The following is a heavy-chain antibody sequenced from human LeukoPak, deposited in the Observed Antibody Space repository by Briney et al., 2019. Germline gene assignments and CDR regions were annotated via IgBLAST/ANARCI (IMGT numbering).Heavy chain of an antibody. J-gene: IGHJ4*02. Sequence: GESLKISCKGSGYSFTSCWISWVRQMPGKGLEWMGRIDPSDSYTNYSPSFQGHVTISADKSISTAYLQWSSLEASDTAMYYCARTPLYCSGGSCSLGGWGQGTLVTVSS. V-gene: IGHV5-10-1*01. CDR2: IDPSDSYT. D-gene: IGHD2-15*01. CDR3: ARTPLYCSGGSCSLGG. CDR1: GYSFTSCW.